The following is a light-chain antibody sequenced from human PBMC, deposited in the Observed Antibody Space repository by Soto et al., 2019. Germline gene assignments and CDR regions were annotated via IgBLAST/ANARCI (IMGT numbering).Light chain of an antibody. Sequence: DIQMTQSPSSVSASVGDRVTITCRASQGISRWLAWYQQKPGKAPKLLIHTATSLQSGVPSRFSGSGSGTDFTLSISNLQPEDFASYYCQQANSFPWTFGQGTKVEIK. CDR2: TAT. CDR1: QGISRW. J-gene: IGKJ1*01. CDR3: QQANSFPWT. V-gene: IGKV1-12*01.